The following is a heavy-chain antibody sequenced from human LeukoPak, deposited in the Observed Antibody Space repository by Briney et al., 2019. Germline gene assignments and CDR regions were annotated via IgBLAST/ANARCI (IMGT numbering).Heavy chain of an antibody. D-gene: IGHD5-18*01. V-gene: IGHV3-48*04. CDR3: ARLRGYSYGYGDY. CDR2: ISSSGNTI. J-gene: IGHJ4*02. CDR1: GFTFSSYS. Sequence: AGGSLRLSCAASGFTFSSYSMNWDRQAPGKGLEWVSYISSSGNTIDYADSVKGRFTVSRDNAKNSLYLQMVSLRAEDTAVYYCARLRGYSYGYGDYWGQGTLVTVSS.